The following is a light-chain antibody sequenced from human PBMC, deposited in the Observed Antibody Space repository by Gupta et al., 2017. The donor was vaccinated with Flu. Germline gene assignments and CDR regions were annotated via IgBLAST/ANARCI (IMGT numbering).Light chain of an antibody. CDR1: LGNIASRS. J-gene: IGLJ3*02. Sequence: TATTSATRSLGNIASRSVQWYRQRPGSSPTTLVYENNQRPSGVPDRFSGSIDSSSNSASLTISRLETDDEGDYYCQSYDDTTSVFGGGTKLTVL. V-gene: IGLV6-57*01. CDR3: QSYDDTTSV. CDR2: ENN.